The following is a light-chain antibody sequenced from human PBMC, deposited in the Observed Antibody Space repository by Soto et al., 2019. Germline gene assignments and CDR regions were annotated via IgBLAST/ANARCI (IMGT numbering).Light chain of an antibody. V-gene: IGKV1-5*01. J-gene: IGKJ1*01. Sequence: DVQLTQSPSTLSAFVGDSVTITCRASQNLDTNLAWYQQKPGKAPQLLNHDASRLQGGLPSRFRGSGLGREFTLTITSLQPDDFAAYFCQQHWTFSKTFGQGTRVEIK. CDR2: DAS. CDR3: QQHWTFSKT. CDR1: QNLDTN.